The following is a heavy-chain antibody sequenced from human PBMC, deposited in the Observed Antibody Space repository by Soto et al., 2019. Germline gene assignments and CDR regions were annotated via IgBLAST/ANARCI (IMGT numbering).Heavy chain of an antibody. V-gene: IGHV3-7*03. CDR2: IKQDGSEK. J-gene: IGHJ1*01. CDR3: ARDLKYYYDSSGPEYFQH. D-gene: IGHD3-22*01. CDR1: GFTFSSYW. Sequence: GSLRLSCAASGFTFSSYWMSWVRQAPGKGLEWVANIKQDGSEKYYVDSVKGRFTISRDNAKNSLYLQMNSLRAEDTAVYYCARDLKYYYDSSGPEYFQHWGQGTLVTVSS.